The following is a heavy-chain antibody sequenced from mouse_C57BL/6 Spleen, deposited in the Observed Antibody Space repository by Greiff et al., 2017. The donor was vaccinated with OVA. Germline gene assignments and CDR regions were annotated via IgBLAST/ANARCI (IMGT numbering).Heavy chain of an antibody. CDR2: IHPNSGST. Sequence: QVQLQQPGAELVKPGASVKLSCKASGYTFTSYWMHWVKQRPGQGLEWIGMIHPNSGSTNYNEKFKSKATLTVDKSSSTAYMQLSSLTSEDSAVYYCARDLGRDHWYFDVWGTGTTVTVSS. CDR1: GYTFTSYW. V-gene: IGHV1-64*01. CDR3: ARDLGRDHWYFDV. J-gene: IGHJ1*03. D-gene: IGHD4-1*01.